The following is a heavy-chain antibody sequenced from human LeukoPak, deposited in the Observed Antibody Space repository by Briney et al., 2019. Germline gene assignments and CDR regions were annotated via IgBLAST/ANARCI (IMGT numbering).Heavy chain of an antibody. CDR3: ARSVAGPYYYGMDV. CDR2: IIPIFGTA. Sequence: SVKVSSKASGGTFSSYAISWVRQAPGQGLEWMGGIIPIFGTANYAQNFQGRVTITADESTSTAYMELSSLRSEDTDVYYCARSVAGPYYYGMDVWGQGTTVTVSS. J-gene: IGHJ6*02. D-gene: IGHD6-19*01. CDR1: GGTFSSYA. V-gene: IGHV1-69*13.